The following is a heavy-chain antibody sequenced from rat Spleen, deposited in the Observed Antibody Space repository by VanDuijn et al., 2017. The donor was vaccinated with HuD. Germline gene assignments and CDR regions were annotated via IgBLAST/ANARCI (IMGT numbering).Heavy chain of an antibody. D-gene: IGHD1-11*01. J-gene: IGHJ2*01. Sequence: EVQVLESGGGLVQPGNSLKLSCATSGFTFSTAWLYWYRQFPDKRLEWVARIKAKSNNYATDYTESVKGRLTISRDDSKSSIYLHMNNVKEEDTAIYYCAWRGGGYIEGYFDYWGQGVMVTVSS. CDR3: AWRGGGYIEGYFDY. CDR1: GFTFSTAW. V-gene: IGHV6-6*01. CDR2: IKAKSNNYAT.